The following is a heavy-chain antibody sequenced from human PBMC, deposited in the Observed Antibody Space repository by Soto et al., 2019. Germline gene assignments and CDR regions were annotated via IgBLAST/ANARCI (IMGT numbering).Heavy chain of an antibody. Sequence: EVQLVESGGGLVQSGGSLRLSCAASGFSFITYWMNWVRQAPGKGLEWLASIKEDGSAKQYVDSVKGRFTISRDNAKNSLYLQMNSLSEEDTAVYYCVRAISGSFALWGQGTLVIVSS. J-gene: IGHJ4*02. V-gene: IGHV3-7*04. CDR3: VRAISGSFAL. CDR2: IKEDGSAK. CDR1: GFSFITYW. D-gene: IGHD3-9*01.